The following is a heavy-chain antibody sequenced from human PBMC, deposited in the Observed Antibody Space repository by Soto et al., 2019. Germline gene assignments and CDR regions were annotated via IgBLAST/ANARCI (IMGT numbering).Heavy chain of an antibody. J-gene: IGHJ4*02. CDR3: AGSFTDDSGYEIYFDY. D-gene: IGHD5-12*01. CDR2: IIPILGIA. CDR1: GGTFSSYT. Sequence: QVQLVQSGAEVKKPGSSVKVSCKASGGTFSSYTISWVRQAPGQGLEWMGRIIPILGIANYAQKFQGRVTITTDKSTTTASVQLSSLRSEDTAVYYCAGSFTDDSGYEIYFDYCGQGTLVTVSS. V-gene: IGHV1-69*02.